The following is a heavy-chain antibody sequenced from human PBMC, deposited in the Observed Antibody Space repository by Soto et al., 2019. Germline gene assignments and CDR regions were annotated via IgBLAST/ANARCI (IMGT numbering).Heavy chain of an antibody. CDR1: GYTFTSYG. V-gene: IGHV1-18*01. CDR3: ARTSNYYDSSGAGHWFDP. Sequence: QVQLVQSGAEVKKPGASVKVSCKASGYTFTSYGISWVRQAPGQGLEWMGWISAYNGNTNYAQKLQGRVTMTTDTSTSTAYMELRSLRFDDTAVYYCARTSNYYDSSGAGHWFDPWGQGTLVTVSS. CDR2: ISAYNGNT. D-gene: IGHD3-22*01. J-gene: IGHJ5*02.